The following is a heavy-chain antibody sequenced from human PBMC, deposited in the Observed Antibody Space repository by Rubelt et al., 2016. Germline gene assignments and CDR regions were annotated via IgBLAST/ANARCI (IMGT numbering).Heavy chain of an antibody. D-gene: IGHD6-13*01. CDR3: ARDGFGSSWYRYYYYYYGMDV. CDR1: GGSISSYY. CDR2: INHSGST. Sequence: QVQLQQWGAGLVKPSETLSLTCTVSGGSISSYYWSWIRQPPGKGLEWIGEINHSGSTNYNPSLKSRVTISVDTSKNQFSLKLSSVTAADTAVYYCARDGFGSSWYRYYYYYYGMDVWGQGTTVTVSS. J-gene: IGHJ6*02. V-gene: IGHV4-34*01.